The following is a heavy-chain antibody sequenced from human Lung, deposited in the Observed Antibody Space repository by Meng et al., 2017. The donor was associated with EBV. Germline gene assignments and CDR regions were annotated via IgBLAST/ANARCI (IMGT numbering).Heavy chain of an antibody. Sequence: DCVPALVESPGTLSLPCAVSSVPLSSRNWWSWVRQPPGKGLEWIGEIYHSGSTNYNPSLKSRVTISVDESKNQFSLRLSSVTAADTAVYYCARVGAYCGGDCYHPRWGQGTLVTVSS. D-gene: IGHD2-21*02. J-gene: IGHJ4*02. CDR2: IYHSGST. CDR1: SVPLSSRNW. CDR3: ARVGAYCGGDCYHPR. V-gene: IGHV4-4*03.